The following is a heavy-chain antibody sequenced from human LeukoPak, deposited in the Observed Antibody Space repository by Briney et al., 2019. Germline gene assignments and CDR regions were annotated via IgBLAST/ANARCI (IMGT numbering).Heavy chain of an antibody. Sequence: GESLKISCKGSGYSFTSYWIGWVRQMPGEGLEWMGIIIPGDSDTRYSPSFQGQVTISADKSISTAYLQWSSLKASDTAMYYCARREMATISPNFDYWGQGTLVTVSS. V-gene: IGHV5-51*01. D-gene: IGHD5-24*01. CDR3: ARREMATISPNFDY. CDR1: GYSFTSYW. CDR2: IIPGDSDT. J-gene: IGHJ4*02.